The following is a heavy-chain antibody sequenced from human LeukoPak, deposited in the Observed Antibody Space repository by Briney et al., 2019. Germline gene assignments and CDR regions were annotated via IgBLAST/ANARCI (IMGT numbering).Heavy chain of an antibody. D-gene: IGHD3-3*01. V-gene: IGHV4-59*01. J-gene: IGHJ4*02. CDR3: ARSVKVITILGVVRSAPKEYHLSY. Sequence: SETLSLSCTVSGGTISSYSRSWIRQPPGKGLEWIGYIYYSGSTNYNPSLKSRVTISVDTSKNQFSLKLSSVTAADTAVYYCARSVKVITILGVVRSAPKEYHLSYWGQGGVVTVSS. CDR2: IYYSGST. CDR1: GGTISSYS.